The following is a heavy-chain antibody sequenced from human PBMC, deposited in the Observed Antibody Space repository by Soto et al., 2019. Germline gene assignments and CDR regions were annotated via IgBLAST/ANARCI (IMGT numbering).Heavy chain of an antibody. Sequence: EVQLLESGGGFVQPGGSLRLSCVVSGFMFRDYPMGWVRQAPWKGLEWVSATTATGGSTFYADSVKGRFTISRDNSINTLYLQMNNLRVEDSAVYSWAKRSIITGGAFDMWGQGTIVTVSS. CDR3: AKRSIITGGAFDM. D-gene: IGHD3-16*01. V-gene: IGHV3-23*01. J-gene: IGHJ3*02. CDR1: GFMFRDYP. CDR2: TTATGGST.